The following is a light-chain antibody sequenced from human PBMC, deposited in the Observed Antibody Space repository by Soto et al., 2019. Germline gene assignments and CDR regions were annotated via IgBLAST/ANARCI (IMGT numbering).Light chain of an antibody. Sequence: DIQMTQSPSSLSASVGDRVTITCRASQGISNYLAWYQQKPWEVPKLLIYAASTLQKGVQSRFSGGGSGPLFTLTISSLQPDDVATYYCQKYNSAPKTFGRGTRLEIK. CDR2: AAS. J-gene: IGKJ2*01. CDR3: QKYNSAPKT. CDR1: QGISNY. V-gene: IGKV1-27*01.